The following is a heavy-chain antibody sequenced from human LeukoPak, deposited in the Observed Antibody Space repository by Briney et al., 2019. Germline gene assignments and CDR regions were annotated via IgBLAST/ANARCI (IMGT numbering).Heavy chain of an antibody. CDR3: ERGVTGRYCSTTSCHWRAWFDP. J-gene: IGHJ5*02. Sequence: SSVKVSCKASGGTFSSYRNSWVRQAPEPGLEWMGGIITVFDRANYAQKFKGRFTISADESTRTVYMELSSLRSEDTAVYYCERGVTGRYCSTTSCHWRAWFDPWGQGTLVTVSP. V-gene: IGHV1-69*13. CDR2: IITVFDRA. CDR1: GGTFSSYR. D-gene: IGHD2-2*01.